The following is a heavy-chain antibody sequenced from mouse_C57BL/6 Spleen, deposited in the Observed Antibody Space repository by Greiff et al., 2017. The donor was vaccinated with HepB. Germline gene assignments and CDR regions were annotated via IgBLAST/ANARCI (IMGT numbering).Heavy chain of an antibody. CDR1: GYTFTSYW. CDR2: IHPNSGST. CDR3: ARGETGDYFDY. V-gene: IGHV1-64*01. D-gene: IGHD4-1*01. J-gene: IGHJ2*01. Sequence: QVQLQQPGAELVKPGASVKLSCKASGYTFTSYWMHWVKQRPGQGLEWIGMIHPNSGSTNYNEKFKSKATLTVEKSSSTVYLELSRLTSDDSAVYYCARGETGDYFDYWGQGTTLTVSS.